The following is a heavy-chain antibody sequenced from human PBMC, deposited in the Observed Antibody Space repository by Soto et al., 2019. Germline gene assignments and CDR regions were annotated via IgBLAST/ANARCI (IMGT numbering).Heavy chain of an antibody. V-gene: IGHV1-69*01. D-gene: IGHD1-20*01. J-gene: IGHJ5*02. CDR1: GVTFSSET. Sequence: QVQLVQSGAEVKKPGSSVKVSCKASGVTFSSETISWVRQAPGQGLEWVGGIIPLFGTANYAQKFQGRVTITAAESTGTLNIGLSSRRPAARAFYYCGTGLVDNPASPFDPWGQEPWSPSPQ. CDR2: IIPLFGTA. CDR3: GTGLVDNPASPFDP.